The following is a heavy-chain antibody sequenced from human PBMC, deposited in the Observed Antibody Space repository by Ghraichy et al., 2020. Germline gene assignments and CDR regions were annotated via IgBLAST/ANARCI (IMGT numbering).Heavy chain of an antibody. D-gene: IGHD3-3*01. V-gene: IGHV3-15*01. Sequence: GGSLRLSCAASGFTFSNAWMSWVRQAPGKGLEWVGRIKSNTDGGTTDYAAPVKGRFTISRDDSKNTLYLQMNSLKTEDTAVYYCTTGSRGYYDFWSGYPGDAFDIWGQGTMVTVSS. CDR1: GFTFSNAW. CDR3: TTGSRGYYDFWSGYPGDAFDI. CDR2: IKSNTDGGTT. J-gene: IGHJ3*02.